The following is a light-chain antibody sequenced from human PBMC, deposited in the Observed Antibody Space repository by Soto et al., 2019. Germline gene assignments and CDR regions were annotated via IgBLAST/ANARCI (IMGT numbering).Light chain of an antibody. J-gene: IGLJ2*01. Sequence: QSALTQPPSASGSPGQSVTISCTGTSSDVGGYNYVSWYQQHSGKVPKLMIYEVSKRPSGVPDRFSGSKSGNTASLTVSGLQAEDEADYYCSSYAGSNNLGVFGGGTQLTVL. CDR2: EVS. V-gene: IGLV2-8*01. CDR3: SSYAGSNNLGV. CDR1: SSDVGGYNY.